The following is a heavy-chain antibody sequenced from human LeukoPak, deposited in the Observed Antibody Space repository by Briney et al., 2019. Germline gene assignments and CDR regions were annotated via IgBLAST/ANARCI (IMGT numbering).Heavy chain of an antibody. J-gene: IGHJ3*02. V-gene: IGHV4-38-2*02. D-gene: IGHD4-23*01. Sequence: SETLSLTCTVSGYSISSGYYWGWIRQPPGKGLEWIGSIYHSGSTYYNPSLKSRVTISVDTSKNQFSLKLSSVTAADTAVYYCARSRWYAFDIWGQGTMVTVSS. CDR1: GYSISSGYY. CDR3: ARSRWYAFDI. CDR2: IYHSGST.